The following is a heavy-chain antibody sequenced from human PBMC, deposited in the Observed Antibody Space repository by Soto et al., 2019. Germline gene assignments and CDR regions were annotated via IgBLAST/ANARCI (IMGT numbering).Heavy chain of an antibody. D-gene: IGHD6-19*01. CDR2: INHSGST. Sequence: SETLSLTCAVYGGSFSGYYWTWIRQPPGKGLEWIGEINHSGSTNYNPSLKSRVTISVDTSKNQFSLKLSSVTAADTAVYYCARGRGMGQWLPSNWFDPWGEGTLVTVSS. J-gene: IGHJ5*02. CDR3: ARGRGMGQWLPSNWFDP. V-gene: IGHV4-34*01. CDR1: GGSFSGYY.